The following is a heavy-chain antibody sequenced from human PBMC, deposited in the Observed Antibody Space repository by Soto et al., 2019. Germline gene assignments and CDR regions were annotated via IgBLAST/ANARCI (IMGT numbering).Heavy chain of an antibody. J-gene: IGHJ4*02. CDR1: GFTFSDHY. D-gene: IGHD5-12*01. V-gene: IGHV3-72*01. Sequence: EVQLVESGGGLVQPGGSLRLSCAASGFTFSDHYMDWVRQTPGKGLEWVGRTRNKANSYTTEYAASVKGRFTISRDDSNNSLHLQMNRLKTEHTAVYYWARSVLYGGYAPLDYWGQGTLATVSS. CDR3: ARSVLYGGYAPLDY. CDR2: TRNKANSYTT.